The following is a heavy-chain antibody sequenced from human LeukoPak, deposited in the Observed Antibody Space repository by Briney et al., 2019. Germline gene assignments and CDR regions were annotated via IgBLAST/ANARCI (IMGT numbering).Heavy chain of an antibody. J-gene: IGHJ4*02. CDR1: GFTFSSYG. CDR2: IWYDGSNK. Sequence: PGGSLRLSCAASGFTFSSYGMHWVRQAPGKGLEWVAVIWYDGSNKYYADSVKGRFTISRDNSKNTLYLQMNSLRAEDTAVYYCAREILPYYYDSSGLYDYWGQGTLVTVSS. D-gene: IGHD3-22*01. CDR3: AREILPYYYDSSGLYDY. V-gene: IGHV3-33*01.